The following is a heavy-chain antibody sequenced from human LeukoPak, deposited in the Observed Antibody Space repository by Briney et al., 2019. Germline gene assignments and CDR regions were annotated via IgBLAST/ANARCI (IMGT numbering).Heavy chain of an antibody. Sequence: PSETLSLTCTVSGGSISSYYWSWIRQPAGTALEWIGRIYTSGTITYNPSLKSRVTMSVDTSKNQYSLKLSSVTAADTAVYYCARDSGTTGEVKFDPWGQGTLVTVSS. CDR3: ARDSGTTGEVKFDP. D-gene: IGHD3-10*01. CDR1: GGSISSYY. V-gene: IGHV4-4*07. J-gene: IGHJ5*02. CDR2: IYTSGTI.